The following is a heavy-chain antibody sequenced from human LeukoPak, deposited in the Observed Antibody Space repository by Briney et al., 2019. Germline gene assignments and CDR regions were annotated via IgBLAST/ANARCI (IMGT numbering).Heavy chain of an antibody. V-gene: IGHV3-53*04. D-gene: IGHD1-26*01. CDR1: GFTVSSNY. CDR3: ARDGVGGFDY. Sequence: GGSLRLSCAASGFTVSSNYMSWVRQAPGKGLEWVSIIYGGGSTYYADSVMGRFTIPRHNSKNTLYLQMNSLRPEDTAVYYCARDGVGGFDYWGQGTLVTVPS. CDR2: IYGGGST. J-gene: IGHJ4*02.